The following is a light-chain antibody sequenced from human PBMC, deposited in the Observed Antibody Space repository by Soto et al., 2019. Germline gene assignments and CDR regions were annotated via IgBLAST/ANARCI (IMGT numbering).Light chain of an antibody. CDR1: SSDVGGYNY. CDR3: SSYASRSTVV. CDR2: NVS. J-gene: IGLJ2*01. Sequence: QSALTQPASMSGSPGQSITISCTGTSSDVGGYNYVCWYQRHPGKAHKLMIYNVSNRPSVVANRFSGSKSANTSSLTSSGLHAEDAAYYYGSSYASRSTVVFGGGTKLTVL. V-gene: IGLV2-14*01.